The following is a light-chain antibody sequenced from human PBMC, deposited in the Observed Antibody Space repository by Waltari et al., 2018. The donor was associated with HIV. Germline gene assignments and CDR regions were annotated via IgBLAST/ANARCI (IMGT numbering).Light chain of an antibody. CDR3: CSYAGSSTWV. CDR2: EVS. Sequence: QSALTQPASESGSPGQSITISCTGTSSDVGIYNFVSWYQQHPGKAPKLRIYEVSKRPSGVSNRFSGSKSGNTASLTISGLQAEDEADYYCCSYAGSSTWVFGGGTKLTVL. J-gene: IGLJ3*02. V-gene: IGLV2-23*02. CDR1: SSDVGIYNF.